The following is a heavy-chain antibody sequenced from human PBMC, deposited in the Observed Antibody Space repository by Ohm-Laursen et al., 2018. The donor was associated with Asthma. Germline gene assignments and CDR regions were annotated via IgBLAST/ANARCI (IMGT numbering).Heavy chain of an antibody. CDR2: ISCDGSDK. J-gene: IGHJ4*02. D-gene: IGHD3-3*01. CDR1: GFTFSSYG. CDR3: ARDVMEWYLPAFDF. Sequence: SLRLSCAASGFTFSSYGMHWVRQDPGKGLEWLAVISCDGSDKKYADTVKGRFTSSRDDAKNTLYLQMDSLRPEDTAVYYCARDVMEWYLPAFDFWGQGTLVTVSS. V-gene: IGHV3-30*03.